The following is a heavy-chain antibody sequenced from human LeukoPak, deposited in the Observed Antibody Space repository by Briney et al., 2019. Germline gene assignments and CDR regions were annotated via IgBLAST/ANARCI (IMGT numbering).Heavy chain of an antibody. CDR3: ARGWNYGDY. CDR2: VSYTGDA. CDR1: GGVISSYY. J-gene: IGHJ4*02. Sequence: SETLSLTCTVPGGVISSYYWSWIRQPPGKGLERIGYVSYTGDASQNPSLRGRVTMSVDTSNNQVSLELSSVTAADTAVYYCARGWNYGDYWGQGTLVTVSS. D-gene: IGHD3-3*01. V-gene: IGHV4-59*01.